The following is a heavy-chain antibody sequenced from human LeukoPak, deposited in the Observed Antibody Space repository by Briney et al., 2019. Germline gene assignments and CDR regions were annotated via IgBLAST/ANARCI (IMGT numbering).Heavy chain of an antibody. V-gene: IGHV4-61*02. CDR3: AKAFTARFDP. Sequence: SQTLSLTCTVSGGSISSGSYYWSWIRQPAGKGLEWIGRIYASGSTNYNPSLKSRVTISVDTSKNQFSLKLSSVTAADTAVYYCAKAFTARFDPWGQGTLVTVSS. CDR2: IYASGST. J-gene: IGHJ5*02. CDR1: GGSISSGSYY.